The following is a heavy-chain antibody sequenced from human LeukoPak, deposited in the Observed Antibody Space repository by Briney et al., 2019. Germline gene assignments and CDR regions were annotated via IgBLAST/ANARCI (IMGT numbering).Heavy chain of an antibody. V-gene: IGHV3-48*04. CDR3: VRTHFGDYGGDWYFDL. J-gene: IGHJ2*01. CDR2: ISSSSSTI. Sequence: PGGSLRLSCAASGFTFSSYSMNWVCQAPGKGLEWVYTISSSSSTIYYADSVKGRFTISRDNAKNSLYLQMNSLRAEDTALYFCVRTHFGDYGGDWYFDLWGRGTLVIVSS. D-gene: IGHD4-17*01. CDR1: GFTFSSYS.